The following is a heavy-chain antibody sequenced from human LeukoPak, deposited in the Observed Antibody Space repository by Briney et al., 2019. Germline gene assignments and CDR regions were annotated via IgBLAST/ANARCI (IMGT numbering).Heavy chain of an antibody. CDR2: IYTSGST. CDR1: GGSISSYY. Sequence: PSETLSLTCTVSGGSISSYYWSWIRQPAGKGLEWIGRIYTSGSTNYNPSLKSRVTMSVDTSKNQFSLKLSSVTAADTAVYYCARDQWFGELLDDDDAFDIWGQGTMVTVSS. D-gene: IGHD3-10*01. J-gene: IGHJ3*02. CDR3: ARDQWFGELLDDDDAFDI. V-gene: IGHV4-4*07.